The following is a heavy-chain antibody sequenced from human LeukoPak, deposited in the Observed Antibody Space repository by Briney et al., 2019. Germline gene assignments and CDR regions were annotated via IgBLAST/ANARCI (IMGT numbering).Heavy chain of an antibody. V-gene: IGHV4-59*01. J-gene: IGHJ4*02. CDR2: ISSSGNT. CDR1: GASISGYF. Sequence: SETLSLTCTVSGASISGYFWNWIRQPPGMGLEWIGYISSSGNTNYNPSLKSRVTISVDTSKNRFSLKLNSVTAADTAVFYCARDEYLGSSVFDYWGQGTLVTVSS. D-gene: IGHD3-16*01. CDR3: ARDEYLGSSVFDY.